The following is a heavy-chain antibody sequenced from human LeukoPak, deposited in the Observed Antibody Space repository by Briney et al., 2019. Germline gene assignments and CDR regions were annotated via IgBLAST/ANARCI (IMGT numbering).Heavy chain of an antibody. CDR2: IYSGGST. D-gene: IGHD3-22*01. Sequence: GGSLRLSCAASGFTVSSNYMSWVRQAPGKGLEWVSVIYSGGSTYYADSVKDRFTISRDNSKNTLYLQMNSLRAEDTAVYYCARDAYYYDSSGYSDWYFDLWGRGTLVTVSS. V-gene: IGHV3-66*01. CDR3: ARDAYYYDSSGYSDWYFDL. J-gene: IGHJ2*01. CDR1: GFTVSSNY.